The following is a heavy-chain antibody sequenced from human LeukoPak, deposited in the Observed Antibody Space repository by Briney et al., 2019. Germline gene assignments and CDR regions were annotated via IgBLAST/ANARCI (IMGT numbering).Heavy chain of an antibody. V-gene: IGHV4-4*07. CDR2: IYTSGST. J-gene: IGHJ5*02. D-gene: IGHD4-17*01. CDR3: AREVRKGFYGDARGWFDP. Sequence: RSSETLSLTCTVSGGSISSYYWSWIRQPAGKGLEWIGRIYTSGSTNYNPSLKSRVTMSVDTSKNQFSLKLSSVTAADTAVYYCAREVRKGFYGDARGWFDPWGQGTLVTVSS. CDR1: GGSISSYY.